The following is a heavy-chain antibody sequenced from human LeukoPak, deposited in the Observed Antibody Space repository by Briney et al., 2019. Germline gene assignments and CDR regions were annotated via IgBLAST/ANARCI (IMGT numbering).Heavy chain of an antibody. CDR1: GGTFSSYA. J-gene: IGHJ5*02. CDR2: IIPIFGTA. CDR3: ARALLRYCSGTSCYWFDP. V-gene: IGHV1-69*13. D-gene: IGHD2-2*01. Sequence: SVKVSCKASGGTFSSYAISWVRQAPGQGLEWMGGIIPIFGTANYAQKFQGRVTITADESTSTAYMELSSLRSEDTAVYYCARALLRYCSGTSCYWFDPWGQGTLVTVSS.